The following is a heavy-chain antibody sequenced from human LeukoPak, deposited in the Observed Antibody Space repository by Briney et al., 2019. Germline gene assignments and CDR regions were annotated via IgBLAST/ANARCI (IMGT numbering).Heavy chain of an antibody. CDR2: ISYDGTNK. D-gene: IGHD3-10*01. CDR1: GFTFSSYG. J-gene: IGHJ4*02. V-gene: IGHV3-30*03. Sequence: PGGSLRLSCAASGFTFSSYGMHWVRQAPGKGLEWVAVISYDGTNKNYADSVKGRFTISRDNSKNTLYLQMYSLRAEDTAVYYCARYHLGSYFRDPFDHWGQGTLVTVSS. CDR3: ARYHLGSYFRDPFDH.